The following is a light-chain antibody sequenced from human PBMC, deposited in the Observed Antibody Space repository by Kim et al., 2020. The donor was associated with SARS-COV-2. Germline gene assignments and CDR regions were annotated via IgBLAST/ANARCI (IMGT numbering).Light chain of an antibody. Sequence: GQRVTLSCSGSSSNIGRNTVNWYQQLPGPAPKLLIYSNNQRPSGVPDRFSGSKSGTSASLAISGLQSEDEADYYCAAWDDSLNGRVFGTGTKVTVL. CDR1: SSNIGRNT. CDR2: SNN. V-gene: IGLV1-44*01. J-gene: IGLJ1*01. CDR3: AAWDDSLNGRV.